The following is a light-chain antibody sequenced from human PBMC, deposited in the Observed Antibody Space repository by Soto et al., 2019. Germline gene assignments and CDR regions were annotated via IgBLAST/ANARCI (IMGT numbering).Light chain of an antibody. V-gene: IGKV1-9*01. Sequence: IQMTQSPTSLSASVGDRVTITCQATQDIRKYLNWYQQKPGKAPKLLIYAASTLQSGVPSRFSGSGSGTDFTLTISSLQPEDFATYYCQQLNSYPPTFGGGTKVDI. CDR3: QQLNSYPPT. CDR1: QDIRKY. CDR2: AAS. J-gene: IGKJ4*01.